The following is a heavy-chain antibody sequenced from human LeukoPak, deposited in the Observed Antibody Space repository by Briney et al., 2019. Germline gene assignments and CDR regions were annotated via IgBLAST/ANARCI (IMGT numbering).Heavy chain of an antibody. CDR3: ATISAQTFDI. Sequence: GGSLRVSCVGSGFSFRSHWVNWARQSPGKGLEWVANIKPDGSDKYYVDSARGRFTVSRDNAKNSAFLQMNSLRAEDTAIYYCATISAQTFDIWGQGTLVSVSS. CDR1: GFSFRSHW. V-gene: IGHV3-7*01. CDR2: IKPDGSDK. D-gene: IGHD5-24*01. J-gene: IGHJ3*02.